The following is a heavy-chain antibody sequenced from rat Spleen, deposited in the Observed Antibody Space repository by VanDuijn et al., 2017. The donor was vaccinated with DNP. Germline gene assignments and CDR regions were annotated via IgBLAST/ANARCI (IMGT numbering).Heavy chain of an antibody. Sequence: EVQLVESGGGLVQPGRSLKLSCAASGFTFSNYGFHWIRQTPTKGLEWVASISLRGLSTYYRDSVKGRFTISRDNAKSTLYLQMDSLRSEDTATYYCARQGTTSSTSYFDYWGQGVMVTVSS. CDR3: ARQGTTSSTSYFDY. CDR1: GFTFSNYG. J-gene: IGHJ2*01. V-gene: IGHV5-19*01. CDR2: ISLRGLST. D-gene: IGHD1-11*01.